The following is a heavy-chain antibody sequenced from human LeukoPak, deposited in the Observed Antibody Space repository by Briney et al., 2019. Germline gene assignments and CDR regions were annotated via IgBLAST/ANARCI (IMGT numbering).Heavy chain of an antibody. CDR3: AREYSSGWYPFDY. V-gene: IGHV1-69*04. Sequence: SVKVSCKASGYTFTSYGISWVRQAPGQGLEWMGRIIPILGIANYAQKFQGRVTITADKSTSTAYMELSSLRSEDTAVYYCAREYSSGWYPFDYWGQGTLVTVSS. J-gene: IGHJ4*02. D-gene: IGHD6-19*01. CDR1: GYTFTSYG. CDR2: IIPILGIA.